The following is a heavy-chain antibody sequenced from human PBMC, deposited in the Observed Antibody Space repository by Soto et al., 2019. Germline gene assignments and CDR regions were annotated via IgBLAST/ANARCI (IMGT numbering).Heavy chain of an antibody. Sequence: PSDTLCLTCTVFGGSISSGDWSWIRQPPGKELEWIGYIYYSGSTNYNPSLKSRVTISVDTSKNQFSLKLSSVTAADTAVYYCARLSVVVPAAEYYMDVWGKGTTVTVSS. CDR1: GGSISSGD. D-gene: IGHD2-2*01. CDR3: ARLSVVVPAAEYYMDV. V-gene: IGHV4-59*08. J-gene: IGHJ6*03. CDR2: IYYSGST.